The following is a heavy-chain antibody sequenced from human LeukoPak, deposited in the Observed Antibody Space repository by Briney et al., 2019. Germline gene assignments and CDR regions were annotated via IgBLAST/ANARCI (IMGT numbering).Heavy chain of an antibody. CDR1: GFTFSSYS. CDR3: ARDPPRDIVVVPAAP. D-gene: IGHD2-2*01. J-gene: IGHJ5*02. Sequence: GGSLRLSCAASGFTFSSYSMNWVRQAPGKGLEWVSYISSSSSTIYCADSVKGRFTISRDNAKNSLYLQMNSLRAEDTAVYYCARDPPRDIVVVPAAPWGQGTLVTVSS. V-gene: IGHV3-48*01. CDR2: ISSSSSTI.